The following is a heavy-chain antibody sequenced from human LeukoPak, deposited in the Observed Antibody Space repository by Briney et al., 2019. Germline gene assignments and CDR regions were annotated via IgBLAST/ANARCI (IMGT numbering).Heavy chain of an antibody. J-gene: IGHJ6*02. D-gene: IGHD3-10*01. Sequence: ASVKVSCRASGYSFSTHDINWVRQATGQGLEYMGWVNPNSGNTGYAQSFQGRVTMTRDTSTTTAYVELSNLRSDDTAVYYCARGGTMVRGVNALGNYGMDVWGQGTTVTVSS. CDR3: ARGGTMVRGVNALGNYGMDV. CDR2: VNPNSGNT. CDR1: GYSFSTHD. V-gene: IGHV1-8*01.